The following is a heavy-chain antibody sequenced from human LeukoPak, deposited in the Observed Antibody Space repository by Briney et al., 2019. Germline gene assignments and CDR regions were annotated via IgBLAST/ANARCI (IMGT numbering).Heavy chain of an antibody. V-gene: IGHV1-2*02. CDR2: INPNRGRT. CDR1: GYRFTGYY. D-gene: IGHD3-22*01. Sequence: GASVKVSCKASGYRFTGYYIHWVRQAPGQGLEWMGWINPNRGRTKSAQRFQGRITLTRDTSISTAYMELNTLTSDDTAVYFCASPNYNSRGYLDDAFEVWGQGTLVIVSS. J-gene: IGHJ3*01. CDR3: ASPNYNSRGYLDDAFEV.